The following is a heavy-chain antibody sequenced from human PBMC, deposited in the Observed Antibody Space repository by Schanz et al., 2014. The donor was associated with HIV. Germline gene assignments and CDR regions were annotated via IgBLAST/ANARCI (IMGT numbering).Heavy chain of an antibody. CDR2: ISYDGVNK. V-gene: IGHV3-30*03. CDR3: VLPSAKIVGGLGEHYFDH. D-gene: IGHD1-26*01. J-gene: IGHJ4*02. CDR1: GFTFNSYG. Sequence: QVQLVESGGGVVQPGRSLRLSCAASGFTFNSYGMHWVRQAPGKGLEWVAVISYDGVNKYYADSVKGRFTISGDNSKNTLYLQFKRLRAEDTAVYYCVLPSAKIVGGLGEHYFDHWGQGTLVTVSS.